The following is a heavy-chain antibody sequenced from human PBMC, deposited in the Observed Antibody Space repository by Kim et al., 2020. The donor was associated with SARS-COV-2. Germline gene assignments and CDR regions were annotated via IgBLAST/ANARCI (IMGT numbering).Heavy chain of an antibody. D-gene: IGHD6-19*01. Sequence: SETLSLTCAVSGGSISSSNWWSWVRQPPGKGLEWIGEIYHSGSTNYNPPLKSRVTISVDKSKNQFSLKLSSVTAADTAVYYCARDLHGIAVAGTPVYGMDVWGQGTTVTVSS. CDR3: ARDLHGIAVAGTPVYGMDV. V-gene: IGHV4-4*02. CDR2: IYHSGST. J-gene: IGHJ6*02. CDR1: GGSISSSNW.